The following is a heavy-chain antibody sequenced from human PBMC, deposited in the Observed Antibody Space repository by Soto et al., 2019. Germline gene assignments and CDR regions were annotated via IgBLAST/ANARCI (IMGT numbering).Heavy chain of an antibody. D-gene: IGHD3-10*01. CDR3: ARASGESYPGSRVFDS. V-gene: IGHV3-23*01. CDR1: GFTFSSYA. CDR2: ILNTGGDT. Sequence: GGSLRLSCAASGFTFSSYAMTWVRQAPGKGLEWVSVILNTGGDTLYADSVKGRFTISRDNSKDTLYLQMNILRVEDTAIYYCARASGESYPGSRVFDSWGQGTRVTVPQ. J-gene: IGHJ4*02.